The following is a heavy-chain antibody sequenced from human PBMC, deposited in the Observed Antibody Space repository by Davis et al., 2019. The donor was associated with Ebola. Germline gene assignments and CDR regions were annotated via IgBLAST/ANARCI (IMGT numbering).Heavy chain of an antibody. V-gene: IGHV3-64*01. CDR1: GFTFSTYA. CDR2: ISDNGGST. J-gene: IGHJ4*02. CDR3: ARGESIASRQTHFLGY. Sequence: GESLKISCAASGFTFSTYAMHWVRQAPGKGLEYVSAISDNGGSTYYANSVKGRFAISRDNSKNTLYLQMNSLRVDDTAVYYCARGESIASRQTHFLGYWGQGTLVTVSS. D-gene: IGHD6-6*01.